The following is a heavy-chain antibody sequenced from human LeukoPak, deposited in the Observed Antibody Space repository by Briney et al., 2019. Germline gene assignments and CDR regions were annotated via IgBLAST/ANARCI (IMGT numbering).Heavy chain of an antibody. CDR2: IYYSGST. V-gene: IGHV4-30-4*01. CDR1: GGSISSGDYY. D-gene: IGHD2-8*01. J-gene: IGHJ6*02. Sequence: SETLSLTCTVSGGSISSGDYYWSWIRQPPGKGLEWIGYIYYSGSTYYNPSLKSRVTISVDTSKNQFSLKLSSVTAADTAVYYCARSGGVSRSYYYYYGMDVWGQGTTVTVSS. CDR3: ARSGGVSRSYYYYYGMDV.